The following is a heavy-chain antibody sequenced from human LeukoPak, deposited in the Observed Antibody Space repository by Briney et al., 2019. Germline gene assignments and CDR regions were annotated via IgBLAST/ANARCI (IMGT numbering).Heavy chain of an antibody. V-gene: IGHV3-30-3*01. Sequence: GGSLRLSCAASGLTFSSYGMYWVRQAPGKGLEWVAVMSHDGSNEYYGDSVKGRFTISRDNSKNTLFLQMHSLRAEDTATYYCARRGSSGCFDFWGQGTLVTVSS. CDR3: ARRGSSGCFDF. J-gene: IGHJ4*02. CDR1: GLTFSSYG. CDR2: MSHDGSNE. D-gene: IGHD6-19*01.